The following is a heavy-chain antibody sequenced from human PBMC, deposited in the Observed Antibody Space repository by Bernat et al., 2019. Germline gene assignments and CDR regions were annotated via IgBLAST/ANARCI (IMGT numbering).Heavy chain of an antibody. D-gene: IGHD4-17*01. CDR3: ARVEDYGGNSGFDY. V-gene: IGHV3-33*01. J-gene: IGHJ4*02. Sequence: QVQLVESGGGVVQPGRSLRLSCAASGFTFSSYGMHWVRQAPGKGLEWVAVIWHDGSNKYYADSVKGRFTISRDNSKNTLYLQMNSLRAEDTAVYYYARVEDYGGNSGFDYWGQGTLVTVSS. CDR2: IWHDGSNK. CDR1: GFTFSSYG.